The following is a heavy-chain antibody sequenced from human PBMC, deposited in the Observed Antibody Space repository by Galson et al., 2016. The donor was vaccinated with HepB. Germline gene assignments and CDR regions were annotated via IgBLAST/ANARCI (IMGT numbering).Heavy chain of an antibody. D-gene: IGHD1-26*01. Sequence: PALVKPTQTLTLTCTFSGVSLSTSGVGVGWIRQPPGKALEWLALLYWDDDKRYNASLKSRLTVNKDTSKNQVVLKMTNMDPVDTGTYYCAHSLSTVGGFDPWGQGTLVIVSS. V-gene: IGHV2-5*02. J-gene: IGHJ5*02. CDR1: GVSLSTSGVG. CDR2: LYWDDDK. CDR3: AHSLSTVGGFDP.